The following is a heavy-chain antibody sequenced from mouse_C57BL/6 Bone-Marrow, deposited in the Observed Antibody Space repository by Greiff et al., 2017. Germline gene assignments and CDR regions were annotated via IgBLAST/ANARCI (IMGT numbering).Heavy chain of an antibody. CDR3: ASGVIYYYSSSHWYFDV. CDR2: INPNYGTT. D-gene: IGHD1-1*01. V-gene: IGHV1-39*01. CDR1: GYSFTDYN. J-gene: IGHJ1*03. Sequence: VQLQQSGPELVKPGASVKISCKASGYSFTDYNMNWVKQSHGKSLEWIGVINPNYGTTSYNQKFKGKATLTVDQSSSTAYMQLNSLTSEDSAVYYCASGVIYYYSSSHWYFDVWGTGTTVTVSS.